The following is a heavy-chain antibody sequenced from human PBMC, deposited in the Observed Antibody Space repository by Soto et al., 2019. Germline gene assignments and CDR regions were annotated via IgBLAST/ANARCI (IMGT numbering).Heavy chain of an antibody. D-gene: IGHD6-13*01. CDR3: ARFSIAAAGTGWFDP. Sequence: SETLSLTCTVSGGSISSYYWSWIRQPPGKGLEWIGYIYYSGSTNYNPSLKSRVTISVDTSKNQFSLKLSSVTAADTAVYYCARFSIAAAGTGWFDPWGQGTLVTVSS. J-gene: IGHJ5*02. CDR2: IYYSGST. CDR1: GGSISSYY. V-gene: IGHV4-59*01.